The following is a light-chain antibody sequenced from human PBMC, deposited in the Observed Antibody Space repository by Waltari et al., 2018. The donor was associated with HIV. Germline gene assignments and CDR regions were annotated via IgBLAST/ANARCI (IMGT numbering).Light chain of an antibody. CDR1: KIASNS. J-gene: IGLJ1*01. CDR2: GDS. Sequence: SYELTQPPSVSVAPGQTATVTCGGAKIASNSLHWYQQKPGQAPVLVVYGDSERPSGIPERFAGSNSDNTATLTISRVAAGDEAAYYCQVWDTFSDRYVFGAGTEVTVL. V-gene: IGLV3-21*02. CDR3: QVWDTFSDRYV.